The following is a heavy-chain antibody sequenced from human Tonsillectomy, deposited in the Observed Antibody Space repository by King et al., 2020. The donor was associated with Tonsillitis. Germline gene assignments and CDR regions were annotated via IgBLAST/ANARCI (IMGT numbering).Heavy chain of an antibody. D-gene: IGHD1-1*01. CDR2: IYHSGNT. J-gene: IGHJ5*02. Sequence: QLQESGPGLVKPSGTLSLTCAVSGDSISSTIWWTWVRQSPEKGLEWIGEIYHSGNTNSNPSLKSRVTISVDKSMNQFSLRLSSVTAADTAVYYCVAYNWNDDGWFDPWGQGTLVTVSS. CDR1: GDSISSTIW. CDR3: VAYNWNDDGWFDP. V-gene: IGHV4-4*02.